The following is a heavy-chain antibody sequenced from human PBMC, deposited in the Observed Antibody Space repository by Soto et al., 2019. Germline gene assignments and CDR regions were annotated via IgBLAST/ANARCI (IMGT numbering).Heavy chain of an antibody. CDR3: AGGRGVRGSIITTYYYYGMDV. CDR2: INHRGST. Sequence: KTSETLSLTCAVYGGSFSVYYWSWIRQPPGKGLEWIGEINHRGSTNYNPSLKSRATISVDTSKNQFSLKLSSVTAADTSMYYCAGGRGVRGSIITTYYYYGMDVWGQGTTVTVSS. J-gene: IGHJ6*02. CDR1: GGSFSVYY. D-gene: IGHD3-10*01. V-gene: IGHV4-34*01.